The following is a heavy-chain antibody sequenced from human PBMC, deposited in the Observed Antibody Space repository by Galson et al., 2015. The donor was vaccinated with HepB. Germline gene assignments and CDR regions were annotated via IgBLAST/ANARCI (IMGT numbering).Heavy chain of an antibody. V-gene: IGHV4-4*07. D-gene: IGHD3-3*01. CDR2: IYTSGST. CDR1: GGSISSYY. Sequence: SEPLSLTCTVSGGSISSYYWSWIRQPAGKGLEWIGRIYTSGSTNYNPSLKSRVTMSVDTSKNQFSLKLSSVTAADTAVYYCARVRTPPPGSGYPYYYYYYMDVWGKGTTVTVSS. CDR3: ARVRTPPPGSGYPYYYYYYMDV. J-gene: IGHJ6*03.